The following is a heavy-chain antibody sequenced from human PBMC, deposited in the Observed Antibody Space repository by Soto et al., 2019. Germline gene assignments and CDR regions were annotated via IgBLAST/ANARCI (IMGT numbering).Heavy chain of an antibody. CDR1: GGSISNSRYY. CDR2: IYHTGNT. V-gene: IGHV4-39*01. Sequence: SETLSLTCTVSGGSISNSRYYWAWIRQPPGKGLEWIGSIYHTGNTYYNPSLGSRVTISVDTSKNQFSLKLTSVTAADTAVYYCARDYYDSSDYTTNWFDPWGQGTLVTVS. D-gene: IGHD3-22*01. CDR3: ARDYYDSSDYTTNWFDP. J-gene: IGHJ5*02.